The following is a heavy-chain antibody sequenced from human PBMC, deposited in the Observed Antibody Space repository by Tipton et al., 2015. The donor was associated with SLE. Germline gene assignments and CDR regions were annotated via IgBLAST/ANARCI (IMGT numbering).Heavy chain of an antibody. CDR2: IYTSGST. CDR1: GGSISSYY. V-gene: IGHV4-4*07. Sequence: TLSLTCTVSGGSISSYYWSWIRQPAGKGLEWIGRIYTSGSTNYNTSLKSRVTMSVETSKNQFSLKMNYVTAADTAVYYDAREGGSFWGQGTLVTVSS. D-gene: IGHD1-26*01. J-gene: IGHJ4*02. CDR3: AREGGSF.